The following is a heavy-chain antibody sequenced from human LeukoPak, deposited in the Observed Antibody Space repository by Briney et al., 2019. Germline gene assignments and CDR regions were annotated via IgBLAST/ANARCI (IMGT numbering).Heavy chain of an antibody. V-gene: IGHV3-23*01. CDR1: AFTFSNYA. CDR2: ISSSGSST. D-gene: IGHD7-27*01. CDR3: AKDGPASWGYFDY. Sequence: PGGSLRLSCVASAFTFSNYAMNWVRQAPGKGLEWVSTISSSGSSTYYADSVRGRFTISRDNSKNTLYLQMNSLRAEDTAVYYCAKDGPASWGYFDYWGQGTLVTVSS. J-gene: IGHJ4*02.